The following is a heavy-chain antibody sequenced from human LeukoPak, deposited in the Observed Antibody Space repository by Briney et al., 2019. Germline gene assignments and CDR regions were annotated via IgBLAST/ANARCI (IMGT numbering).Heavy chain of an antibody. D-gene: IGHD1-26*01. V-gene: IGHV4-34*01. Sequence: GLEWIGEINYSGATTYNPSLKSRVTISLDTSKRQFSLRLTSVTAADTAVYYCTRGGELMNYWGQGILVTVSS. CDR2: INYSGAT. J-gene: IGHJ4*02. CDR3: TRGGELMNY.